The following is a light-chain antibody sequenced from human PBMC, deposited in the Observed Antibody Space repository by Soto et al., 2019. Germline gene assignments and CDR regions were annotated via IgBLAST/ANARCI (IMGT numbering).Light chain of an antibody. CDR3: QQDFSIT. V-gene: IGKV3D-7*01. Sequence: EIVMTQSPATLSLSPGERATLSCRASQSVSSSYLSWYQQKPGQAPRLLIYGASTRATGIPARFSGSGSGTDFTLNISSLQTEDFAVYYCQQDFSITFGQ. J-gene: IGKJ5*01. CDR2: GAS. CDR1: QSVSSSY.